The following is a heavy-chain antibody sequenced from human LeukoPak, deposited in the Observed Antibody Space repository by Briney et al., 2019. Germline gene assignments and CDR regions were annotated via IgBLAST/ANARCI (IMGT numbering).Heavy chain of an antibody. CDR1: GISLSNYG. V-gene: IGHV3-23*01. Sequence: GGSLRLSCAVSGISLSNYGMSWVRQAPGKGLEWVAGISGSGGGTNYADSVKGRFTISRDNPKNTLYLQMNRLSAEDTAVYFCAKRGVVIRVILVGFHKEAYYFDSWGQGALVTVSS. D-gene: IGHD3-22*01. J-gene: IGHJ4*02. CDR2: ISGSGGGT. CDR3: AKRGVVIRVILVGFHKEAYYFDS.